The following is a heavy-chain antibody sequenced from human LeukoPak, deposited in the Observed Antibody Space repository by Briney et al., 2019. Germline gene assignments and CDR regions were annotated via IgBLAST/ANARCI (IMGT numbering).Heavy chain of an antibody. CDR3: AGDRSYVDV. CDR2: IYTSGST. Sequence: PSETLSLTCTVSGGSISSGSYYWSWIRQPAGKGLEWIGRIYTSGSTNYNPSLKSRVTISVDTSKNQFSLKLSSVTAADTAVYYCAGDRSYVDVWGKGTTVTVSS. V-gene: IGHV4-61*02. CDR1: GGSISSGSYY. J-gene: IGHJ6*03.